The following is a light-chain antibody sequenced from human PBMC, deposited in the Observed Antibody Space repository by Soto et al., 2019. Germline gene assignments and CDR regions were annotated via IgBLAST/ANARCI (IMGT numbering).Light chain of an antibody. V-gene: IGKV3-20*01. CDR3: QQYGSSGT. J-gene: IGKJ1*01. Sequence: ESVLTQSPGTLSLSPGERATLSGTASQSVTNNYLAWYQQKPGQAPRLLIYGASNRATGIPDRFSGSGSGTDFTLTISRLEPEDFAVYYCQQYGSSGTFGQGTKVDIK. CDR2: GAS. CDR1: QSVTNNY.